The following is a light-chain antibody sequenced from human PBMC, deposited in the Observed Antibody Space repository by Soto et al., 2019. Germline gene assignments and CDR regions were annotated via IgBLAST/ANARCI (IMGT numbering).Light chain of an antibody. J-gene: IGKJ2*01. CDR3: QQYNNWPHP. Sequence: EIVMTQSSATLSVSPGERATLSCRASQSVSSNLAWYQQKPGQAPRLLIYGASTRATGIPARFSGSGSGTEFTPNISRLQSEDFAVYYCQQYNNWPHPFGQGTKLEIK. CDR1: QSVSSN. V-gene: IGKV3-15*01. CDR2: GAS.